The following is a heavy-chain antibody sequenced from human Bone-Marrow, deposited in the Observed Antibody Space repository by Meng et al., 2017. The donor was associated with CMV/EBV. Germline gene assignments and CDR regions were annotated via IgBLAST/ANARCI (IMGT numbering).Heavy chain of an antibody. CDR2: ISGSGGST. CDR3: AKDLGPGEYQLLYQLYYYYGMDV. J-gene: IGHJ6*02. CDR1: GFTFSSYA. D-gene: IGHD2-2*02. V-gene: IGHV3-23*01. Sequence: GEYLKISCAASGFTFSSYAMSWVRQAPGKGLEWVSAISGSGGSTYYADSVKGRFTISRDNSKNTLYLQMNSLRAEDTAVYYCAKDLGPGEYQLLYQLYYYYGMDVWGQGTTVTVSS.